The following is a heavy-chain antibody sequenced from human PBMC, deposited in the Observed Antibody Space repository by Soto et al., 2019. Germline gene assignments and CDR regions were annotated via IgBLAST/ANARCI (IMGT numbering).Heavy chain of an antibody. V-gene: IGHV1-69*06. CDR2: IIPIFGTA. Sequence: SVKVSCKASGGTFSSYAISWVRQAPGQGLEWMGGIIPIFGTANYAQKFQGRVTITADKSTSTAYMELSSLRSEDTAVYYCARSIVVVTAILRGYYYGMDVWGQVTTVTVSS. CDR1: GGTFSSYA. CDR3: ARSIVVVTAILRGYYYGMDV. D-gene: IGHD2-21*02. J-gene: IGHJ6*02.